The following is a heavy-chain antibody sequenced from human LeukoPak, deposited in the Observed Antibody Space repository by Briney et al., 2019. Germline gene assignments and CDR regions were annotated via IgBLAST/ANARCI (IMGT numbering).Heavy chain of an antibody. Sequence: PGGSLRLSCAASGFTFSSYAMSWVRQAPGKGLEWVSAISGSGGSTYYADSVKGRFTISRDNSKNTLYLQMNSLRAEDTAVYYCAKDEQWLVLDGSPGGWFDPWGQGTLVTVSS. CDR3: AKDEQWLVLDGSPGGWFDP. D-gene: IGHD6-19*01. CDR1: GFTFSSYA. CDR2: ISGSGGST. J-gene: IGHJ5*02. V-gene: IGHV3-23*01.